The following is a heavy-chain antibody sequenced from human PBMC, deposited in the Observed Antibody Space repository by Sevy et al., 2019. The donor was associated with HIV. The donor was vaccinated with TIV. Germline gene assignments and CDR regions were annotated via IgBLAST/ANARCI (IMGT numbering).Heavy chain of an antibody. J-gene: IGHJ4*02. Sequence: GGSLRLSCTASGFTFSNAWMSWVRQVPGKGLEWIGRIKNRSDGGTRDYGAPGKGRFTISREDSKNTLFLHMNSLRTDDTALYYCTTEYPSGPFDFWGQGALVTVSS. V-gene: IGHV3-15*01. CDR1: GFTFSNAW. CDR2: IKNRSDGGTR. CDR3: TTEYPSGPFDF.